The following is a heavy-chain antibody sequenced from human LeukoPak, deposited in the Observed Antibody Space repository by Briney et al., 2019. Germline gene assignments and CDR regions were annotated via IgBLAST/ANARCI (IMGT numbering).Heavy chain of an antibody. CDR3: ATYAWARHFEN. V-gene: IGHV4-61*02. J-gene: IGHJ4*02. Sequence: PSETLSLTCTVSGGSISSGSYYWGWIRQPAGKGLEWIGRIYTSGSTNYNPSLKSRVTISVDTSKKQFSLKLSSVTAADTAVYYCATYAWARHFENWGQGTLVTVSS. D-gene: IGHD3-16*01. CDR2: IYTSGST. CDR1: GGSISSGSYY.